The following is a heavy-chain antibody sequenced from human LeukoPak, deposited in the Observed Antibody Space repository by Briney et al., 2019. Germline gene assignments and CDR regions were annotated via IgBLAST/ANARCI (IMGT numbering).Heavy chain of an antibody. D-gene: IGHD2-15*01. CDR2: IYYSGST. Sequence: SETLSLTCTVSGGSISNYYWSWIRKPPGKGLEWIGYIYYSGSTNHNPSLKSRVTISVDTSKNQVSLKLSSVTAADTAVYYCARVRKYCSGGSCYYFDYWGQGVLVTVSS. CDR1: GGSISNYY. J-gene: IGHJ4*02. CDR3: ARVRKYCSGGSCYYFDY. V-gene: IGHV4-59*01.